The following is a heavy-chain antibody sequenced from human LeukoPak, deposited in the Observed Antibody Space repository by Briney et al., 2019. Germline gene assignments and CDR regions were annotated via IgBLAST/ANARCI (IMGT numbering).Heavy chain of an antibody. D-gene: IGHD1-7*01. J-gene: IGHJ4*02. CDR1: GYSISNGYY. CDR3: AVFLELLDY. V-gene: IGHV4-38-2*02. Sequence: SETLSLTCTVSGYSISNGYYWDWIRQPPGKGLEWIGSIYHSGSTYYNPSLKSRVTISVDTSKNQVSLRLSSVTAADTAVYYCAVFLELLDYWGQGTLVTVSS. CDR2: IYHSGST.